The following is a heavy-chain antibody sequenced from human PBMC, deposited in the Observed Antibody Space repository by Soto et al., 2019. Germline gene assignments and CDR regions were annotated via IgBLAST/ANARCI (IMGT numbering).Heavy chain of an antibody. J-gene: IGHJ4*02. CDR3: ARGGGNYYYDSSGYYWDY. Sequence: QVQLVQSGAEVKKPGASVKVSCKASGYTFTGYYMHWVRQAPGQGLEWMGWINPNSGGTNYAQKFQGWVTMTRDTSISTAYMELGRLRSDDTAVYYCARGGGNYYYDSSGYYWDYWGQGTLVTVSS. V-gene: IGHV1-2*04. CDR1: GYTFTGYY. CDR2: INPNSGGT. D-gene: IGHD3-22*01.